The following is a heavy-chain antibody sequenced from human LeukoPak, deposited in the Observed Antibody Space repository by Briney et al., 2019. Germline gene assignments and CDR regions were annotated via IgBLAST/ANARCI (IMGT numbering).Heavy chain of an antibody. CDR2: INHSGST. J-gene: IGHJ4*02. CDR1: GGSFSGYY. Sequence: SETLSLTCAVYGGSFSGYYWSWIRQPPGKGLEWIGEINHSGSTNYNPSLKSRVTISVDTSKNQFSLKLSSVTAADTAVYYCARVSGRYSSSRLSHPKTLNFDYWGQGTLVTVSS. V-gene: IGHV4-34*01. D-gene: IGHD6-6*01. CDR3: ARVSGRYSSSRLSHPKTLNFDY.